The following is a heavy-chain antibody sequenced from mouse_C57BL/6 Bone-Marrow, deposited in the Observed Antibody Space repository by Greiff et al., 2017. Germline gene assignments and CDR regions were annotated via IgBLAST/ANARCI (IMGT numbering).Heavy chain of an antibody. CDR3: VYDYDGYAMDY. CDR1: GYTFTSYW. CDR2: IHPNSGST. Sequence: VQLQQPGAELVKPGASVKLSCKASGYTFTSYWMHWVQQSPGQGLEWIGMIHPNSGSTNYNEKFKSKATLTVDKSSSTAYMQLSSLTSEDSAVYYCVYDYDGYAMDYWGRGTSVTVSS. V-gene: IGHV1-64*01. D-gene: IGHD2-4*01. J-gene: IGHJ4*01.